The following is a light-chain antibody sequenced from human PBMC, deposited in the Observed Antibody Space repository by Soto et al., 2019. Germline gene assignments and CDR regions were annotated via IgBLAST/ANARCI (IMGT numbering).Light chain of an antibody. CDR1: QSVSNNY. CDR3: QQRSNLPYT. J-gene: IGKJ2*01. CDR2: GAS. V-gene: IGKV3D-20*02. Sequence: VLTQSPGTLSLSPGERATLSCRASQSVSNNYLAWYQQKPGQAPRLLIYGASSRATGIPDRFAGSGSGTDFTLTISRLEPEDFAVYYCQQRSNLPYTFGQGTKLEIK.